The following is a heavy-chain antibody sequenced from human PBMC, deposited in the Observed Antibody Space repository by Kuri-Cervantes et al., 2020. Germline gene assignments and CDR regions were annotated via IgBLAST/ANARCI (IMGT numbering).Heavy chain of an antibody. V-gene: IGHV4-4*07. CDR3: ARASSWYNYYYYGMDV. CDR1: GGSISSYY. CDR2: IYTSGST. D-gene: IGHD6-13*01. J-gene: IGHJ6*02. Sequence: ESLKISCTVSGGSISSYYWSWIRQPAGKGLEWIGRIYTSGSTNYNPSLKSRVTMSVDTSKNQFSLKLSSVTAADTAVYYCARASSWYNYYYYGMDVWGQGTTVTVSS.